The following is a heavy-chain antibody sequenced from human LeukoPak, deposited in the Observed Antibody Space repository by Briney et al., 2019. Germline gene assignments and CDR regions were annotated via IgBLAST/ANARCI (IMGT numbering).Heavy chain of an antibody. CDR1: GYTFTGYY. CDR2: INPNSGGT. V-gene: IGHV1-2*02. CDR3: ARVMDYGGNGENFDY. D-gene: IGHD4-23*01. Sequence: ASVKVSCKASGYTFTGYYMHWVRQAPGQGLEWMGWINPNSGGTNYAQKFQGRVTMTRDTSISTAYMELSGLRSDDTAVYYCARVMDYGGNGENFDYWGQGTLVTVSS. J-gene: IGHJ4*02.